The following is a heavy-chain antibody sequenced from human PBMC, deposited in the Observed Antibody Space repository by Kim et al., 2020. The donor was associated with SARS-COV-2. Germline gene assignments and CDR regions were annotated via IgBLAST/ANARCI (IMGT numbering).Heavy chain of an antibody. CDR3: AKMHDSSGYFVSCDY. V-gene: IGHV3-30*18. CDR2: ISYDGSNK. J-gene: IGHJ4*02. D-gene: IGHD3-22*01. CDR1: GFTFSSYG. Sequence: GGSLTLSCAASGFTFSSYGMHWVRQAPGKGLEWVAVISYDGSNKYYADSVKGRFTISRDNSKNTLYLQMNSLRAEDTAVYYCAKMHDSSGYFVSCDYWGQGTLVTVSS.